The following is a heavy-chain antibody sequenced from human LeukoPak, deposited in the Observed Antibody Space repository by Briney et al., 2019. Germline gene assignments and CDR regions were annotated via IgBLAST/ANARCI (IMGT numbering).Heavy chain of an antibody. CDR2: VSDDGSTT. CDR3: VRHNAARAFDI. J-gene: IGHJ3*02. Sequence: GGSLRLSCAASGXTFSSFWMHWVRQAPGKGQVWVSRVSDDGSTTTYADSVKGRFTISRDNAKNTLYLQMNSLRPEDTAVYYCVRHNAARAFDIWGQGTMVIVSS. V-gene: IGHV3-74*03. CDR1: GXTFSSFW. D-gene: IGHD1-1*01.